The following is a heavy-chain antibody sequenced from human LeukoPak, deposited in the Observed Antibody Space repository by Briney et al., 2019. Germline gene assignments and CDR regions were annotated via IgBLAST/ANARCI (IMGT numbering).Heavy chain of an antibody. D-gene: IGHD3-10*01. CDR1: GFTFSSYE. CDR2: ISSSGSTI. Sequence: GGSLRLSCAASGFTFSSYEMNWVRQAPGKGLEWVSYISSSGSTIYYADSVKGRFTISRDNAKNSLYLQMNSLRAEDTAVYYCARYLLYYYGSGSYYFDYWGQGTLVTVSS. V-gene: IGHV3-48*03. J-gene: IGHJ4*02. CDR3: ARYLLYYYGSGSYYFDY.